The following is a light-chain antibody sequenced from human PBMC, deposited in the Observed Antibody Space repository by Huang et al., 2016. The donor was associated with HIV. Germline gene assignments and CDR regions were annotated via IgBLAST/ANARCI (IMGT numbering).Light chain of an antibody. CDR2: KAS. CDR1: QSISDW. J-gene: IGKJ2*01. Sequence: DIQMTQSPSTLSASVGDRVTITCRASQSISDWLAWYQQKPGKAHKLLIYKASNLESGVPLRFSGSGSGTEFTLTISSLQPDDFATYYCQQYDNYTTFAQGTKLEIQ. V-gene: IGKV1-5*03. CDR3: QQYDNYTT.